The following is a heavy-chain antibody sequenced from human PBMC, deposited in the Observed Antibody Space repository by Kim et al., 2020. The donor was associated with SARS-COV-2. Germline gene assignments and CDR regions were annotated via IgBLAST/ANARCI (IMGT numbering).Heavy chain of an antibody. CDR1: GGSFSGYY. CDR3: AEQQLLLGGFDY. J-gene: IGHJ4*02. V-gene: IGHV4-34*01. Sequence: SETLSLTCAVYGGSFSGYYWSWIRQPPGKGLEWIGEINHSGSTNYNPSLKSRVTISVDTSKNQFSLKLSSVTAADTAVYYCAEQQLLLGGFDYWGQGTLVTVSS. D-gene: IGHD6-13*01. CDR2: INHSGST.